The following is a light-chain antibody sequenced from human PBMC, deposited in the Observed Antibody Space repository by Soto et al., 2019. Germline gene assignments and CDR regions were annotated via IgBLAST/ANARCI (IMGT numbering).Light chain of an antibody. V-gene: IGLV1-40*01. CDR1: SSNIGAGYA. CDR3: QSYDTSLSGSV. J-gene: IGLJ3*02. Sequence: QSVLTQPPSVSGAPGQRVTVSCTGSSSNIGAGYAVHWYQQLPGTAPKLLIYVNTNRPSGVPDRFSGSRSGTSASLAITGLQADDEADYYCQSYDTSLSGSVFGGGTQLTV. CDR2: VNT.